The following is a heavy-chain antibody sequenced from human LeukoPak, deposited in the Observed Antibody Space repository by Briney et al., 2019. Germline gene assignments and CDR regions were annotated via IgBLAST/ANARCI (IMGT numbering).Heavy chain of an antibody. Sequence: SETLSLTCTVSGGSINSYYWSWIPQPPGKGLEWIGYIYYSGSTNYNPSLKSRVTISVDASKNQFSLKLSSVTAADTAVYYCARRARYYDSSGASAFDIWGQGTMVTVSS. CDR1: GGSINSYY. CDR2: IYYSGST. CDR3: ARRARYYDSSGASAFDI. V-gene: IGHV4-59*08. D-gene: IGHD3-22*01. J-gene: IGHJ3*02.